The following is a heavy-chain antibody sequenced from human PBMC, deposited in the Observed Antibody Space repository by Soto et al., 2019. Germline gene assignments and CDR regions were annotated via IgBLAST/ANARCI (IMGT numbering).Heavy chain of an antibody. CDR1: GYTFTSYA. CDR3: ARDWCCGGSCYSLGCGMNV. Sequence: ASVKVSCKASGYTFTSYAMHWVRQAPGQRLEWMGWINAGNGNTKYSQKFQGRVTITRDTSASTAYMELSSLRSEDTAVYYCARDWCCGGSCYSLGCGMNVWGQGPTVTV. V-gene: IGHV1-3*01. CDR2: INAGNGNT. J-gene: IGHJ6*02. D-gene: IGHD2-15*01.